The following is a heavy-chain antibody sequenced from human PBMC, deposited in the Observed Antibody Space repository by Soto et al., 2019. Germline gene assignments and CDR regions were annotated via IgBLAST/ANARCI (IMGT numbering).Heavy chain of an antibody. V-gene: IGHV5-51*01. D-gene: IGHD2-2*01. J-gene: IGHJ5*02. CDR2: IYPGDSDT. Sequence: GEPLKISCQAPGYAFTSYWIAWVRQSPGRGLEWMGIIYPGDSDTRYSPSFQGQVTISADKSITTAYLQWNSLEASDTAMYYCARGYCTTTICDPWFDPWGQGTLVTVSS. CDR1: GYAFTSYW. CDR3: ARGYCTTTICDPWFDP.